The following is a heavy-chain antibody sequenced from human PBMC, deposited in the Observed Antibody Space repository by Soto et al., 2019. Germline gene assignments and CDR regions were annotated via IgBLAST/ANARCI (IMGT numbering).Heavy chain of an antibody. CDR1: GYTFTSYA. CDR3: ASPPPAHSVNYFDY. Sequence: ASVKVSCKASGYTFTSYAMHWVRQAPGQGLEWMGWINAGNGNTKYSQKFQGRVTITRDTSASTAYMELSSLRSEDTAVYYCASPPPAHSVNYFDYWGQGTLVTVSS. V-gene: IGHV1-3*01. J-gene: IGHJ4*02. CDR2: INAGNGNT. D-gene: IGHD6-13*01.